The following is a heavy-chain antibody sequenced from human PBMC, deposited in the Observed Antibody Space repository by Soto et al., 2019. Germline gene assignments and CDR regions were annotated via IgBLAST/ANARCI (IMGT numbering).Heavy chain of an antibody. CDR2: IYWNDDK. J-gene: IGHJ5*02. V-gene: IGHV2-5*01. CDR3: AHRPTPGDPNWFDP. D-gene: IGHD7-27*01. CDR1: GFSLSTSGVG. Sequence: PTLVNPTQTLTLTCTFSGFSLSTSGVGVGWIRQPPGKALEWHALIYWNDDKRYSPSLKSRLTITKDTSKNQVVLTMTNMDPVDTATYYCAHRPTPGDPNWFDPWGQGTLVTVSS.